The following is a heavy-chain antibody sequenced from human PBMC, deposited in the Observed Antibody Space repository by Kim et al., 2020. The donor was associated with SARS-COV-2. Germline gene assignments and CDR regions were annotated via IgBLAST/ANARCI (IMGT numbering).Heavy chain of an antibody. CDR2: INTNTGNP. CDR3: ARDFSGGLVGIDA. J-gene: IGHJ6*02. CDR1: GYTFTSYA. V-gene: IGHV7-4-1*02. D-gene: IGHD2-15*01. Sequence: ASVKVSCKASGYTFTSYAMNWVRQAPGQGLEWMGWINTNTGNPTYAQAFTGRFAFSLDTSVSTAYLQISSLKTEDTAVYYCARDFSGGLVGIDAWGQGTTLTVSS.